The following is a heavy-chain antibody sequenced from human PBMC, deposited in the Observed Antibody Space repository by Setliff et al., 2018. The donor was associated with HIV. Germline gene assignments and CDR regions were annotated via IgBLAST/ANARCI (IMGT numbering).Heavy chain of an antibody. Sequence: SETLSLTCAVYGGSFSGYYWSWIRQPPRKGLEWIGEINHSGSTNYNPSLKSRVTISVDTSKNQFSLKLSSVTAADTAVFYCARLTTTYYYDSSAYYHPVWGQGTLVTVSS. CDR1: GGSFSGYY. D-gene: IGHD3-22*01. CDR2: INHSGST. V-gene: IGHV4-34*01. J-gene: IGHJ4*02. CDR3: ARLTTTYYYDSSAYYHPV.